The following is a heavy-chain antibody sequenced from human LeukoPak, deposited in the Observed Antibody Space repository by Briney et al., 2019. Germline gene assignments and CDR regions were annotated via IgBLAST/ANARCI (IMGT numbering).Heavy chain of an antibody. CDR2: MYNRGST. J-gene: IGHJ4*02. V-gene: IGHV4-59*01. Sequence: PSETLSLTCTVSGDSISNYYWSWIRQSPGKELEWIGYMYNRGSTIYNPSLKSRVTISTATSKNQFSLRLTSVTAADTAVYYCARAEKAVTGTLDSWGQGTLITVSS. CDR1: GDSISNYY. D-gene: IGHD6-19*01. CDR3: ARAEKAVTGTLDS.